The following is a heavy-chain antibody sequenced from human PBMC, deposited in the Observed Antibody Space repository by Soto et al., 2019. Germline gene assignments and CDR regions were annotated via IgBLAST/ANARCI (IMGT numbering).Heavy chain of an antibody. CDR1: GFTFSSYA. J-gene: IGHJ6*02. CDR3: AREARYFYGMDV. Sequence: GGSLRLSCAASGFTFSSYAMHWVRQAPGKGLEYVSAISSNGGSTYYADSVKGRFTISRDNSKNTLYLQMGSPRAEDMAVYYCAREARYFYGMDVWGQGTTVTVSS. CDR2: ISSNGGST. V-gene: IGHV3-64*02.